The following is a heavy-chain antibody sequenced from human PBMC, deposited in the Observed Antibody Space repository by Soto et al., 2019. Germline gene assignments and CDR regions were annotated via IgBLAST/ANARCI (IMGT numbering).Heavy chain of an antibody. CDR1: GGSISSSSYY. CDR2: IYYSGST. Sequence: SETLSLTCTVSGGSISSSSYYWGWIRQPPGKGLEWIGSIYYSGSTYYNPSLKSRVTISVDTSKNQFSLKLSSVTTADTAVYYYPRRDYDILNWGQGTLVTVSS. D-gene: IGHD3-9*01. V-gene: IGHV4-39*01. CDR3: PRRDYDILN. J-gene: IGHJ4*02.